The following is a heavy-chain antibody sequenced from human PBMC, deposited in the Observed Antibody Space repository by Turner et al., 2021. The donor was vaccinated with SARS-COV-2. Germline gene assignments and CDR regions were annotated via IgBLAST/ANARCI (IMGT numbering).Heavy chain of an antibody. D-gene: IGHD4-17*01. CDR1: GFTFSDFG. Sequence: QVQLVESGGGVVQPGKSLRLSCAVSGFTFSDFGMHWVRQAPGKGPEWVATISYDGNERYDGDSVKGRITISRDKSRNTLSLQMRSLRAEDTAIYYCSKGRGGYGDNYFDFWGQGTLVSVSS. CDR2: ISYDGNER. CDR3: SKGRGGYGDNYFDF. V-gene: IGHV3-30*18. J-gene: IGHJ4*02.